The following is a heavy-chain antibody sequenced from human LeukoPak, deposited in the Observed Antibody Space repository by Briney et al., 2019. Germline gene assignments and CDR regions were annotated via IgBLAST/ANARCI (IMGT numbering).Heavy chain of an antibody. D-gene: IGHD1-26*01. Sequence: RSGGSLRLSCAASGFTFTSYWMSWVRQSPGKGLVWVANINQDGSEKYYVDSVKGRFTISRDNAKNSVYLQVNSLRAEDTAVYYCARDVGWSLDPWGQGTLVTVSS. V-gene: IGHV3-7*05. CDR3: ARDVGWSLDP. CDR2: INQDGSEK. CDR1: GFTFTSYW. J-gene: IGHJ5*02.